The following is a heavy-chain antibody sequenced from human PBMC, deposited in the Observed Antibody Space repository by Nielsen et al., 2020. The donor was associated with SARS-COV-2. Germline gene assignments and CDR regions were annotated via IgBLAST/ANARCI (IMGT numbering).Heavy chain of an antibody. CDR3: ARDGRDIVVVPAARHYYYGMDV. CDR2: ISSSGSTI. V-gene: IGHV3-11*01. J-gene: IGHJ6*02. Sequence: GESLKISCAASGFTFSDYYMSWIRQAPGKGLEWVSYISSSGSTIYYADSVKGRFTISRDNAKNSLYLQMNSLRAEDTAVYYCARDGRDIVVVPAARHYYYGMDVWGQGTTATVSS. D-gene: IGHD2-2*01. CDR1: GFTFSDYY.